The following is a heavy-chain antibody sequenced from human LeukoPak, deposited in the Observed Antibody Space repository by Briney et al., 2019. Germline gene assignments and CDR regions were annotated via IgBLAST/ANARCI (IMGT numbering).Heavy chain of an antibody. Sequence: ASVKVSCKVSGYTLSEFSMNWVRQAPGKGLEWMGNFDPEDGETTYAQRFQGRITMTEDTSTDTAYMELSSLRSEDTAVYFCAREADCSSISCYLDYWGQGTLVTVSS. CDR1: GYTLSEFS. CDR2: FDPEDGET. V-gene: IGHV1-24*01. D-gene: IGHD2-2*01. CDR3: AREADCSSISCYLDY. J-gene: IGHJ4*02.